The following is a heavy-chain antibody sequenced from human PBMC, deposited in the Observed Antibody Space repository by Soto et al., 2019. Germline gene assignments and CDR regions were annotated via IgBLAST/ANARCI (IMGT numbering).Heavy chain of an antibody. Sequence: EVQVWESGGDLVQPGGSLRLSCEASGFTFSNCAMSWVRQAPGKGLEWVSGISGTGRSTFYADSVKDRFTISRDNSKNTVYLQMTSLRAEDMAVYYCAKGNTSGWYFFDYWGQGTLVTVSS. CDR2: ISGTGRST. CDR3: AKGNTSGWYFFDY. D-gene: IGHD6-19*01. V-gene: IGHV3-23*01. CDR1: GFTFSNCA. J-gene: IGHJ4*02.